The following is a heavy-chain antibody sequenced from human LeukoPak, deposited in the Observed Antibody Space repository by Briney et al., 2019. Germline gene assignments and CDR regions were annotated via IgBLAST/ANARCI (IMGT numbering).Heavy chain of an antibody. CDR3: TTYNDKDAFNI. CDR2: IKSKADGGTA. D-gene: IGHD1-1*01. J-gene: IGHJ3*02. CDR1: GFTFSSYA. Sequence: GGSLRLSCVASGFTFSSYAMSWVRQAPGKGLEWVGRIKSKADGGTADYATPVKGRFTISRDDSKNTLYLQMNSLKTEDTAVYYCTTYNDKDAFNIWGQGTMVTVSS. V-gene: IGHV3-15*01.